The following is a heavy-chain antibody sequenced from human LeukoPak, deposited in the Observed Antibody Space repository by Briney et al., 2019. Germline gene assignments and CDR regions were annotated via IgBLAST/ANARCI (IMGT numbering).Heavy chain of an antibody. Sequence: GGSLRLTCAVSGFTFTASTMSWVRQAPGRGLEWVAKMKEDGGDIYYVDSVKGRFTISRDNSKNSLYLQMNSLRAEDTAVYYCASGGARFGRFEYWGQGTLVTVSS. J-gene: IGHJ4*02. V-gene: IGHV3-7*01. CDR1: GFTFTAST. CDR3: ASGGARFGRFEY. D-gene: IGHD3-10*01. CDR2: MKEDGGDI.